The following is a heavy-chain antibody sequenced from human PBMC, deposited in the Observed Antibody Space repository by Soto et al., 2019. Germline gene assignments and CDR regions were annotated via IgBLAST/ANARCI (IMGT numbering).Heavy chain of an antibody. CDR1: GGTFNTYN. CDR2: ILPIFGTT. J-gene: IGHJ6*02. Sequence: QVQLVQSGAEVKKPGSSVKVSCKASGGTFNTYNINWVRQAPGQGLEWMGGILPIFGTTNYAQRFQGRVTITADDSTSTAYMELGSLRSEDTAVYYCARDETGDSYYYYYGMDVWGQGTTVTVTS. CDR3: ARDETGDSYYYYYGMDV. V-gene: IGHV1-69*01. D-gene: IGHD7-27*01.